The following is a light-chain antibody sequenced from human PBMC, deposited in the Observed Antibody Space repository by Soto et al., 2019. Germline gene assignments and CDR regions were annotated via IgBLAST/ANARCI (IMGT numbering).Light chain of an antibody. CDR3: QQGYSNPWT. CDR1: QTVNTY. CDR2: AAS. V-gene: IGKV1-39*01. J-gene: IGKJ1*01. Sequence: DIQMTQSPSSLSASIGDRVTITCRASQTVNTYLHWYQQKPGKAPKLLIYAASNLQSGVPSRFSGSGSWTNFTLSLNSLQPEDFATYYCQQGYSNPWTFGQGTKVESK.